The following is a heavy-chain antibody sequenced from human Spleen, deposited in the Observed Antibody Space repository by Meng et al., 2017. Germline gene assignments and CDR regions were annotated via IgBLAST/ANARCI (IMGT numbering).Heavy chain of an antibody. Sequence: QVRPVQSGSELKKPGASVKVSCKASGYTFTSYAMNWVRQAPGQGLEWMGWINTNTGNPTCAQGFTGRFVFSLDTFVSTAYLQISSLKAEDTAVYYCARAYCTNGVCYFDYWGQGTLVTVSS. CDR3: ARAYCTNGVCYFDY. CDR1: GYTFTSYA. V-gene: IGHV7-4-1*02. CDR2: INTNTGNP. J-gene: IGHJ4*02. D-gene: IGHD2-8*01.